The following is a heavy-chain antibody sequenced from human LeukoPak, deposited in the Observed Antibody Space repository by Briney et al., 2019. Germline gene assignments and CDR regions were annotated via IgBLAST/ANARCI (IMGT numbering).Heavy chain of an antibody. CDR3: ARDIEFSS. Sequence: GGSLRLSCAASGFTFSDAAMNWVRQAPGKGLEWLSLINFSGGNTYYAVSMKGRFTISRDNSKDTLYLQMNSLRAEDTAIYYCARDIEFSSWGLGTMVTVSS. CDR1: GFTFSDAA. CDR2: INFSGGNT. V-gene: IGHV3-23*01. D-gene: IGHD3-3*02. J-gene: IGHJ3*01.